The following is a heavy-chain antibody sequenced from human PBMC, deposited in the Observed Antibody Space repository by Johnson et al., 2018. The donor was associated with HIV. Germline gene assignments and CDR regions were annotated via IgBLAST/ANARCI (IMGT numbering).Heavy chain of an antibody. J-gene: IGHJ3*02. CDR2: ISGSGSII. Sequence: QVQLVESGGALVKPGGSLRLSCTASGFTFSYFYMSWIRQAPGKGLEWLSYISGSGSIIYYADSVKGRVTISRDNAKNSLYLQMNSLRAEDTAVYYCARDFTAVYCGGDCYAFDIWGQGTMVSVSS. D-gene: IGHD2-21*02. V-gene: IGHV3-11*04. CDR3: ARDFTAVYCGGDCYAFDI. CDR1: GFTFSYFY.